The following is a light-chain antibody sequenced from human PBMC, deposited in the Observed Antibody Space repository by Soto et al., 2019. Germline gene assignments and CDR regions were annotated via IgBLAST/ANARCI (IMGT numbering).Light chain of an antibody. CDR3: QQYNSYSLTWT. Sequence: DIQMTQSPSTLSASVGDRVTITCRASQSISSWLAWYQQKPGKAPKLLIYKASSLESGVPSRFSGSGSGTEFTLTISNLQPDDFATYYCQQYNSYSLTWTFGQGTKVDIK. CDR2: KAS. CDR1: QSISSW. V-gene: IGKV1-5*03. J-gene: IGKJ1*01.